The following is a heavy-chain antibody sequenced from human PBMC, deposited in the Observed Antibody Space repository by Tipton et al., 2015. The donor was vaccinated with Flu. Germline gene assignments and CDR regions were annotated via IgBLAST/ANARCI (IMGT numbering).Heavy chain of an antibody. D-gene: IGHD6-6*01. V-gene: IGHV4-61*09. J-gene: IGHJ3*02. Sequence: TLSLTCTVSGGSITTENYHWTWIRQPAGKGLEWIGHVYLSGSTTYNPSLKSRVTISRDTSKNQFSLKLSSVTAADTAIYYCARRPYMSSSDLYAFDIWGQGTMVTVSS. CDR1: GGSITTENYH. CDR3: ARRPYMSSSDLYAFDI. CDR2: VYLSGST.